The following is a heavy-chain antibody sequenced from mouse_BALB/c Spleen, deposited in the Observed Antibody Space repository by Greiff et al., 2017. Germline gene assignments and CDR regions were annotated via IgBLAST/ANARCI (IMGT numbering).Heavy chain of an antibody. CDR2: ISDGGSYT. Sequence: EVKLVESGGGLVKPGGSLKLSCAASGFTFSDYYMYWVCQTPEKRLEWVATISDGGSYTYYPDRVKGRFTISRDNAKNNLYLQMSSLKSEDTAMYYCARDPYGGSMDYWGQGTSVTVSS. J-gene: IGHJ4*01. CDR1: GFTFSDYY. D-gene: IGHD1-1*01. CDR3: ARDPYGGSMDY. V-gene: IGHV5-4*02.